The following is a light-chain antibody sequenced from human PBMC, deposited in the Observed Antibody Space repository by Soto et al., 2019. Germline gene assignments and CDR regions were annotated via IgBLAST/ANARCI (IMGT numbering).Light chain of an antibody. J-gene: IGLJ2*01. CDR2: SDT. V-gene: IGLV3-21*01. CDR3: QVWDSGSAHVV. CDR1: DIGSKC. Sequence: SYELTQPPSVSGAPGKTASISCGGNDIGSKCVHWYQQKPGQAPVLVIDSDTDLPPVIPERFSGSNSANLATLTISRVEAGDEADYYCQVWDSGSAHVVFGGGTKLTVL.